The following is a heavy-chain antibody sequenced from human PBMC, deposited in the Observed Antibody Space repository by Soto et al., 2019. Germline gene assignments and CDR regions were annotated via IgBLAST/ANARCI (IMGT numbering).Heavy chain of an antibody. D-gene: IGHD3-3*01. CDR2: ISSSSSYI. V-gene: IGHV3-21*01. CDR3: ARLGDFWSGYYAGWFDP. CDR1: GFTFSSYS. J-gene: IGHJ5*02. Sequence: EVQLVESGGGLVKPGGSLRLSFAASGFTFSSYSMNWVRQAPGKGLEWVSSISSSSSYIYYADSVKGRFTISRDNAKNSLYLQMNSLRAEDTAVYYCARLGDFWSGYYAGWFDPWGQGTLVTVSS.